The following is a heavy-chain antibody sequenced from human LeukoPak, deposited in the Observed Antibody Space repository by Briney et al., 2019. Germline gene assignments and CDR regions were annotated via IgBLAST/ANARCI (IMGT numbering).Heavy chain of an antibody. CDR3: VRYDYYDMWSRSEPYDGFDL. V-gene: IGHV4-59*01. CDR1: GLTFSRYW. D-gene: IGHD3-3*01. J-gene: IGHJ3*01. Sequence: GSLRLSCAASGLTFSRYWMTWFRQSPGKRLEWLGWMFSAGGTRYNPSLKGRVTMSIDTSRNQFSLKMTSVTAADTAVYYCVRYDYYDMWSRSEPYDGFDLWGRGTVVTVSS. CDR2: MFSAGGT.